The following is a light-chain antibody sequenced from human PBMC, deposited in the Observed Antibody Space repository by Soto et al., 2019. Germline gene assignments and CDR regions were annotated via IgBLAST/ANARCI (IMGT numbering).Light chain of an antibody. Sequence: IKLTQAPSNLVASVGDRVTIPCRASQNIRNLLAWYQQKPGKAPKPLIYDASTLKTGVPSRFSGSGSGSEFNFTITGLHPDDFATYFCQQYNNYATFGQGTRLEIK. CDR3: QQYNNYAT. J-gene: IGKJ5*01. CDR2: DAS. CDR1: QNIRNL. V-gene: IGKV1-5*01.